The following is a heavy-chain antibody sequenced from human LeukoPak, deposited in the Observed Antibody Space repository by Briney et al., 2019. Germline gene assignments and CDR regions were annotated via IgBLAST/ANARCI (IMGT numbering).Heavy chain of an antibody. D-gene: IGHD1-26*01. Sequence: SETLSLTCTVSGVSITSYYWSWIRQPPGKGLEWVGYIYHSGAAYHNPSLKSRLALSVDTSNNQFSLRLRSVTAADTAVYYCVRGVGGEYFYFDRWGQGALVTVSA. CDR1: GVSITSYY. J-gene: IGHJ4*02. CDR3: VRGVGGEYFYFDR. CDR2: IYHSGAA. V-gene: IGHV4-59*12.